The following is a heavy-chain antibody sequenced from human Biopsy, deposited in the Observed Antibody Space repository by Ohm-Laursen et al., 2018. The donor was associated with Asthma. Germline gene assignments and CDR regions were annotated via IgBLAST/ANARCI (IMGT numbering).Heavy chain of an antibody. Sequence: GASVKVSCNSLGGTFNTYVIGWVRQAPGQGLEWMGGINSVFGTTTYPQKFQDRVTITADDSTSTVYMELSSLRSEDTAVYYCARKAGSCISRTCYSLDFWGQGTLVTFSS. CDR1: GGTFNTYV. CDR3: ARKAGSCISRTCYSLDF. J-gene: IGHJ4*02. D-gene: IGHD2-2*01. CDR2: INSVFGTT. V-gene: IGHV1-69*13.